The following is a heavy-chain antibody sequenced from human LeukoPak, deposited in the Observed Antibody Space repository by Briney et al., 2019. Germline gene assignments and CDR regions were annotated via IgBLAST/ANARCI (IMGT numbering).Heavy chain of an antibody. CDR2: IYSGGST. D-gene: IGHD2-21*01. CDR3: ARVSFRYYFDY. Sequence: GGSLRLSCAASGXTVSSNYMSWVRQAPGKGREWVSVIYSGGSTYYADSVKGRFTISRDNSKNTLYLQMNSLRVEDTAVYYCARVSFRYYFDYWGQGTLVTVSS. CDR1: GXTVSSNY. J-gene: IGHJ4*02. V-gene: IGHV3-53*01.